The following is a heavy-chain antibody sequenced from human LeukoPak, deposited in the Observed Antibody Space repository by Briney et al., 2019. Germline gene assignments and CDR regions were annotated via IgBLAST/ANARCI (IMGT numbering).Heavy chain of an antibody. Sequence: GGSLRLSCAACGFTFSHYSIDWVRQAPGKGLEWVAVIWYDGSNKYYADSVKGRFTISRDNSKNTLYLQMNSLRAEDTAVYYCARDLKLATKSLDYWGQGTLVTVSS. CDR2: IWYDGSNK. D-gene: IGHD6-6*01. CDR1: GFTFSHYS. J-gene: IGHJ4*02. V-gene: IGHV3-33*08. CDR3: ARDLKLATKSLDY.